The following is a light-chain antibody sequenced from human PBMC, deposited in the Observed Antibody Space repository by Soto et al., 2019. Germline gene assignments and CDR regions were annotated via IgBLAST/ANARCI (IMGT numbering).Light chain of an antibody. Sequence: QSVLTQPASVSGSPGQSITISCSRTNSDIGAYDYVSWYQQHPGKPPKLIIYNVNNRPSGVSFRFSGSKSANTASLTISGLQTEDEADYYCLSHTTRRIYVFGPGTKVTVL. CDR2: NVN. CDR1: NSDIGAYDY. J-gene: IGLJ1*01. V-gene: IGLV2-14*03. CDR3: LSHTTRRIYV.